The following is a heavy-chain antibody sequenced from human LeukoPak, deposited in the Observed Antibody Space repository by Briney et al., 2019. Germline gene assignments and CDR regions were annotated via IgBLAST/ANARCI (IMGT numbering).Heavy chain of an antibody. CDR3: ARDYADYVGYFFFDY. Sequence: PGGSLRLSCAASGFTFNNYAMNWVRQAPGKGLEWASSISGGGETTYYPDSAKGRFTTSMDNSQTTLYLQMNSLRAEDTAVYYCARDYADYVGYFFFDYWGQGTLVTVSS. J-gene: IGHJ4*02. D-gene: IGHD4-17*01. V-gene: IGHV3-23*01. CDR1: GFTFNNYA. CDR2: ISGGGETT.